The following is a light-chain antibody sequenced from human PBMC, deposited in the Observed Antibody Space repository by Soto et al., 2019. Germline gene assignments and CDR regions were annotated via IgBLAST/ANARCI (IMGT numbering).Light chain of an antibody. J-gene: IGKJ4*01. CDR2: AAS. CDR3: QQGHSTPLT. CDR1: QSITMF. V-gene: IGKV1-39*01. Sequence: DIQMTQSPSSLSASVGDRVTITCRASQSITMFLNWYQQKPGKAPKLLIYAASTLQNGVSSRFSGSGSGTEFTLTISSLQPEDFATYYCQQGHSTPLTFGGGTKVEIK.